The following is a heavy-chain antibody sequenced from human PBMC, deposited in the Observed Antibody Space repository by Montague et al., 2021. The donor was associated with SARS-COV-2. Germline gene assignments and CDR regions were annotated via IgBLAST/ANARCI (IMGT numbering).Heavy chain of an antibody. Sequence: SETLSLTCTVSGGSINNYYWSWIRRPPEKGPEWIAFIHYTGSANYNPSLKSRATISVDPYKNQCSLKLTSVTAADAALYYCARHLAVGTSGFDIWGQGTMVTVSS. V-gene: IGHV4-59*08. D-gene: IGHD6-19*01. CDR2: IHYTGSA. CDR3: ARHLAVGTSGFDI. CDR1: GGSINNYY. J-gene: IGHJ3*02.